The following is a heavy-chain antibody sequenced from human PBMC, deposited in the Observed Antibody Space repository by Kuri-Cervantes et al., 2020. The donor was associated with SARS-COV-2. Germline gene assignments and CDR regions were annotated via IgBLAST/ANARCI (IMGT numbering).Heavy chain of an antibody. V-gene: IGHV4-30-2*01. CDR3: ARELVVPAATGYYYYGMDV. J-gene: IGHJ6*02. CDR1: GGSISSGGYS. CDR2: IYHSGST. D-gene: IGHD2-2*01. Sequence: LRLSCAVSGGSISSGGYSWSWIRQPPGKGLEWIGYIYHSGSTYHNPSLKSRVTISVDRSKNQFSLKLSSVTAADTAVYYCARELVVPAATGYYYYGMDVWGQGTTVTVSS.